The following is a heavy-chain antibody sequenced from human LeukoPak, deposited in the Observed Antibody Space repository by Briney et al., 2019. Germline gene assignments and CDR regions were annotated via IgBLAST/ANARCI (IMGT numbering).Heavy chain of an antibody. J-gene: IGHJ6*03. CDR3: ARDRGQTGYYWSYYYYMDV. CDR1: GFTFSDYS. CDR2: ISGGSSTM. Sequence: GGSLRLSCAASGFTFSDYSMNWVRQAPGQGLEWVSYISGGSSTMYYADSVKGRFTISRDNAKNSLYLQMNSLRAEDTAVYYCARDRGQTGYYWSYYYYMDVWGIGTTVTVSS. D-gene: IGHD3-9*01. V-gene: IGHV3-48*01.